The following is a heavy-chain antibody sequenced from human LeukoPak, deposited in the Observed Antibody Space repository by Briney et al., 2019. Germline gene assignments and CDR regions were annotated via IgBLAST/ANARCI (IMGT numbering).Heavy chain of an antibody. D-gene: IGHD3-16*01. CDR1: GYTFTGYY. CDR3: ARAVNYEATSLFDY. V-gene: IGHV1-2*06. Sequence: GASVKVSCKASGYTFTGYYMHWVRQAPGQGLEWMGRINPNSGGTNYAQKFQGRVTMTRDTSISTAYMELSRLRSDDTAVYYCARAVNYEATSLFDYWGQGTLVTVSS. J-gene: IGHJ4*02. CDR2: INPNSGGT.